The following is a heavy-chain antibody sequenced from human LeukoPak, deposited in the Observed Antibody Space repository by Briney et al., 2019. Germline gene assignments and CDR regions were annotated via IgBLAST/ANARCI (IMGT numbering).Heavy chain of an antibody. CDR1: GDTFSSYG. D-gene: IGHD3-10*01. V-gene: IGHV1-69*13. CDR3: TSRGDY. CDR2: IVPIFGTP. J-gene: IGHJ4*02. Sequence: SVKVSCKASGDTFSSYGITWVRQAPGQGLEWVGVIVPIFGTPNYAQKFQGRVTITADESTRTAYMELSRLTSEDTAIYYCTSRGDYWGQGTLVTVSS.